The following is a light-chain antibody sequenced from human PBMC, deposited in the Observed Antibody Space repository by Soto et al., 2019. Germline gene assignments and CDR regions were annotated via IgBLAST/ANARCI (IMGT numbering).Light chain of an antibody. Sequence: QSVLTQPASVSGSLGQSITISCSGTSSDVGAYNYVSWYQQYPGKAPKLLIYHVTDRPSGVSDRFSGSKSGNTASLTIYWLQAEDEADYYCCSYTTSNTFVFGTGTKLTVL. J-gene: IGLJ1*01. V-gene: IGLV2-14*01. CDR2: HVT. CDR3: CSYTTSNTFV. CDR1: SSDVGAYNY.